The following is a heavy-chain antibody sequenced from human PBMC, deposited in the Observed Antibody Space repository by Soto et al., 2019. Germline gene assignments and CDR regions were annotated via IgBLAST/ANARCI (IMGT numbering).Heavy chain of an antibody. CDR3: ASVGYSTYVKYFFSSYGFDV. D-gene: IGHD4-4*01. CDR1: GFTFSSYG. CDR2: ISSDGSST. J-gene: IGHJ6*02. V-gene: IGHV3-74*01. Sequence: GGSLRLSCAASGFTFSSYGMHWVRQAPGKGLEWVSRISSDGSSTSYADSVKGRFTISRDNAKNTLYLQMNSLRAEDTAVSYCASVGYSTYVKYFFSSYGFDVWGQGTTVTVSS.